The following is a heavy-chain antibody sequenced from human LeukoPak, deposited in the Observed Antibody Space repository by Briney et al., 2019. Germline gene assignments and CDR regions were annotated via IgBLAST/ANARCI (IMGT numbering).Heavy chain of an antibody. CDR1: GFIFWNYA. CDR2: ISGSGGAT. J-gene: IGHJ5*01. D-gene: IGHD2-21*01. CDR3: VKDPRDTYGTNWFVS. Sequence: GGSLRLSCVASGFIFWNYAMSWVRQAPGKGLQWVSQISGSGGATWYAGFARDRFTISRDNSKKTLYLQMSGLRVEDTAMYYCVKDPRDTYGTNWFVSWGQGPLLIVSS. V-gene: IGHV3-23*01.